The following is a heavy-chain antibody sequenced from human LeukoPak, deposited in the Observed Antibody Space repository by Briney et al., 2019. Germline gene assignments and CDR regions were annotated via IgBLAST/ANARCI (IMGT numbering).Heavy chain of an antibody. CDR1: GFTFSSYS. CDR2: ISSSSSCI. V-gene: IGHV3-21*01. D-gene: IGHD6-13*01. CDR3: ASFEGYSSSWYYFDY. Sequence: GGSLRLSCAASGFTFSSYSMNWVRQAPGKGLEWVSSISSSSSCIYYADSVKGRFTISRDNAKNSLYLQMNSLRAEDTAVYYCASFEGYSSSWYYFDYWGQGTLVTVSS. J-gene: IGHJ4*02.